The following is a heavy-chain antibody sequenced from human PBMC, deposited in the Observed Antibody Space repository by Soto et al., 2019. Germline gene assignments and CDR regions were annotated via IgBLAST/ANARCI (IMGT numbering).Heavy chain of an antibody. Sequence: GGSLRLSCAASGFTFSSYWMHWVRQVPEKGLVWVSRINSDGSITNYADAVKGRFTISRDNVKNTLYLQMNSLRAEDTAVYYCVRYPRSVGGSYRPDYWGQGALVTVS. D-gene: IGHD3-16*02. V-gene: IGHV3-74*01. CDR2: INSDGSIT. CDR1: GFTFSSYW. CDR3: VRYPRSVGGSYRPDY. J-gene: IGHJ4*02.